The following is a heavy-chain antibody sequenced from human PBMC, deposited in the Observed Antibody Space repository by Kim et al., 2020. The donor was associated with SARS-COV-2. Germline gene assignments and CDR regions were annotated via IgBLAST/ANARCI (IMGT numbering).Heavy chain of an antibody. Sequence: GGSLRLSCAASGFTFSNYEMNWVRQAPGKGLEWVSYISSSGITTYYADSVKGRFTISRDNAKNSLYLQMNSLRAEDTALYYCARDPPYYGDYPNWGQGTLVTVSS. V-gene: IGHV3-48*03. CDR1: GFTFSNYE. CDR2: ISSSGITT. D-gene: IGHD4-17*01. J-gene: IGHJ4*02. CDR3: ARDPPYYGDYPN.